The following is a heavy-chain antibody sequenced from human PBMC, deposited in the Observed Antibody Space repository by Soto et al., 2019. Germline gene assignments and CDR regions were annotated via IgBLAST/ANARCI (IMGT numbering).Heavy chain of an antibody. J-gene: IGHJ4*02. CDR1: GCSISSGGYY. V-gene: IGHV4-31*03. CDR2: IYYSGST. Sequence: PSETLSLTCTFSGCSISSGGYYWSWIRQHPGKGLEWIGYIYYSGSTYYNPSLKSRVTISVDTSKNQFSLKLSSVTAADTAVYYCARARSTIFDYWGQGTLVTVSS. D-gene: IGHD3-16*02. CDR3: ARARSTIFDY.